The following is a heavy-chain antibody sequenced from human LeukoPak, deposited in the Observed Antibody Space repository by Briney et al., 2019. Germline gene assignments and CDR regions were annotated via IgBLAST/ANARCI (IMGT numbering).Heavy chain of an antibody. CDR2: ISSSGSTI. CDR1: GFTFSDYY. V-gene: IGHV3-11*04. Sequence: GGSLRLSCAASGFTFSDYYMSWIRQAPGKGLEWVSYISSSGSTIYYADSVKGRFTISRDNAKNSLYLQMNSLRAEDTAVYYCASRSLRGSNGAFDIWGQGTMVTVSS. D-gene: IGHD4-23*01. J-gene: IGHJ3*02. CDR3: ASRSLRGSNGAFDI.